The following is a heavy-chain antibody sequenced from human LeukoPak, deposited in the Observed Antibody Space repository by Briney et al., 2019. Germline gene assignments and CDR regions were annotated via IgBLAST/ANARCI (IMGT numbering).Heavy chain of an antibody. Sequence: GGSLRLSCAASGFTFSSYAMSWVRQAPGKGPEWVSGISGSGDSTYYIDSVKGRFSISRDDSKNTLYLQMNRLRDEDTAIYYCAKDRELLFAHCWFDLWGQGTLVTVSS. J-gene: IGHJ5*02. CDR2: ISGSGDST. CDR3: AKDRELLFAHCWFDL. D-gene: IGHD3-10*01. CDR1: GFTFSSYA. V-gene: IGHV3-23*01.